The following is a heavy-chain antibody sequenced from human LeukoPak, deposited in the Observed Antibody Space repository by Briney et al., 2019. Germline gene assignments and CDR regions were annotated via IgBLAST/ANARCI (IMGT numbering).Heavy chain of an antibody. CDR2: IYYSGST. CDR1: GGSISSSYYY. Sequence: SETLSLTCTVSGGSISSSYYYWGWIRQPPGKGLEWIGSIYYSGSTYYNPSLKSRVTISVDTSKNQFSLKLRSVTAADTAVYYCARRPYSSSYNDYWGQGTLVTVSS. J-gene: IGHJ4*02. D-gene: IGHD6-6*01. V-gene: IGHV4-39*01. CDR3: ARRPYSSSYNDY.